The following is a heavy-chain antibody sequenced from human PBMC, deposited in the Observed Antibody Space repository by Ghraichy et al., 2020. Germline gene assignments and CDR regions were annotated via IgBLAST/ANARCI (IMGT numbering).Heavy chain of an antibody. V-gene: IGHV3-53*01. CDR1: GLNVSSGY. CDR3: ARESIPQRGLGFHDHGLDV. Sequence: GESLNISCVASGLNVSSGYMNWVRQAPGKGLEWVSHIYSFDTTYYADSVRGRFTISRDISKNTLYLQMDSLRVDDTAVYYCARESIPQRGLGFHDHGLDVWGQGTTVTVSS. CDR2: IYSFDTT. J-gene: IGHJ6*02. D-gene: IGHD3-16*01.